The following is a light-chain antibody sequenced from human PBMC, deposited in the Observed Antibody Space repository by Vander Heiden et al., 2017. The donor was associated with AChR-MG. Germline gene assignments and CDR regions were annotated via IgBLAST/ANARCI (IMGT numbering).Light chain of an antibody. V-gene: IGLV1-44*01. CDR3: AAWDDSLNAWV. CDR2: SNN. CDR1: STNVGSNT. Sequence: QSVLTPPPSASRTPGQTVSLPCSGSSTNVGSNTVNWYQQRPGTAPKHLIYSNNQRPAGVADRCSGSKSGTSTSLAISGLQSEEEADYYCAAWDDSLNAWVFGGGTKLTVL. J-gene: IGLJ3*02.